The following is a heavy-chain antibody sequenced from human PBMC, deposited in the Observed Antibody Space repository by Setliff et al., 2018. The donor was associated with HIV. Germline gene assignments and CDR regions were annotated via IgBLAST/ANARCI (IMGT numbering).Heavy chain of an antibody. Sequence: PSETLSLTCTVSGGSISSSNWWSWVRQPPGKGLEWIGEIYHSGNTNYNPSLKSRVIIPVDKSKNQFSLKLSSVTAADTAVYYCARGAYCGGASCSLTRFDPWGQGTLVTVSS. V-gene: IGHV4-4*02. D-gene: IGHD2-15*01. CDR1: GGSISSSNW. CDR3: ARGAYCGGASCSLTRFDP. CDR2: IYHSGNT. J-gene: IGHJ5*02.